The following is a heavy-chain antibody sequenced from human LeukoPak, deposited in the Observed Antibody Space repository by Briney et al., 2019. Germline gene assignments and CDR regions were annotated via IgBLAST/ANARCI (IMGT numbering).Heavy chain of an antibody. Sequence: GESLKISCKGSGYSFTSYWIGWVRQMPGKGLEWIGIIYPGDSDTRYSPSFQGQVTISADKSISTAYLQWSSLKASDTAMYYCARGTAHDNYSTYWSYFASWAQGTLVTASS. D-gene: IGHD4-11*01. J-gene: IGHJ4*02. V-gene: IGHV5-51*01. CDR3: ARGTAHDNYSTYWSYFAS. CDR1: GYSFTSYW. CDR2: IYPGDSDT.